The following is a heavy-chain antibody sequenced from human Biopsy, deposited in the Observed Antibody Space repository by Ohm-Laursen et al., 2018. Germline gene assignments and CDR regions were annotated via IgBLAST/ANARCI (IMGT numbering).Heavy chain of an antibody. Sequence: SVKVSCKASGYTFTDAAITWVRQVGGQGFEWLGWISTKTGNTNFAQKFQGRITLTTDASTATAYMELRGLISDDTAVYYCARNRANDYVWGSYGDDNWGQGTLVTVSS. V-gene: IGHV1-18*01. CDR3: ARNRANDYVWGSYGDDN. D-gene: IGHD3-16*01. J-gene: IGHJ4*02. CDR2: ISTKTGNT. CDR1: GYTFTDAA.